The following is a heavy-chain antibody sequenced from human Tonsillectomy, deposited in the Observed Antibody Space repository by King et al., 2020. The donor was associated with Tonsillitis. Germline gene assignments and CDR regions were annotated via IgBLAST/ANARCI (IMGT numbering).Heavy chain of an antibody. CDR2: INSDESST. J-gene: IGHJ4*02. D-gene: IGHD5-18*01. V-gene: IGHV3-74*01. CDR3: ARDPNWGHSYGLGYFDY. CDR1: GFTFSDYW. Sequence: VQLVESGGGLVQPGGSLRLSCAASGFTFSDYWMHWVRQDPGKGLVWVSRINSDESSTTYADSVKGRFTISRDNAKEMLYLQMNSLGAEDTAVYYCARDPNWGHSYGLGYFDYWGQGTLVTVSS.